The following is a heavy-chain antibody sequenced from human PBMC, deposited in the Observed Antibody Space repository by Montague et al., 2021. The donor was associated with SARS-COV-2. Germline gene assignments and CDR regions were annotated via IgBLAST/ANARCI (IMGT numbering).Heavy chain of an antibody. CDR1: GGSIGSYY. J-gene: IGHJ4*02. V-gene: IGHV4-59*01. CDR3: ARSLDPSGTYYLPY. CDR2: IHYSGSS. D-gene: IGHD3-10*01. Sequence: ETLSLTCSVSGGSIGSYYWSWLRQPPGKGLEWIGHIHYSGSSTYSPSFKSRVTISIDTPKNQFSLKLSSVTAADTAVYYCARSLDPSGTYYLPYWGQGTLVTVSS.